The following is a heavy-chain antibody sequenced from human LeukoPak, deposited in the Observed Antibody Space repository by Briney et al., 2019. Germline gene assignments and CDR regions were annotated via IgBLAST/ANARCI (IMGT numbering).Heavy chain of an antibody. Sequence: ASVKVSCKASGYTFTGYYMHWVRQAPGQGLEWMGWINPNSGGTNYAQKFQGRVTMTRDTSISTAYMELSRLRSDDTAVYYCARAKTDSGWWWFDPWGQGTLVTVSS. CDR1: GYTFTGYY. J-gene: IGHJ5*02. CDR3: ARAKTDSGWWWFDP. V-gene: IGHV1-2*02. D-gene: IGHD2-8*02. CDR2: INPNSGGT.